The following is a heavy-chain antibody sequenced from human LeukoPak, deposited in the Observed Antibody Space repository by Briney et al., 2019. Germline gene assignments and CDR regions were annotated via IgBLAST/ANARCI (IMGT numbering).Heavy chain of an antibody. J-gene: IGHJ4*02. D-gene: IGHD3-22*01. Sequence: TSETLSLTCTVSGGSISSYYWRWLGQPAGKGLEWIGHVYTSGSTKYNPSLMSRVAMSVDTSKNQFSLKLSSVTAADTAVYYCARVNYYDSSGARFDSWGQGTLVTVSS. CDR3: ARVNYYDSSGARFDS. CDR1: GGSISSYY. V-gene: IGHV4-4*07. CDR2: VYTSGST.